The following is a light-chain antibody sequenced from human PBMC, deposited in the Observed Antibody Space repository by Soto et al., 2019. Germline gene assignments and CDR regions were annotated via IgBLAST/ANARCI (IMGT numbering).Light chain of an antibody. CDR3: SSFTTTTTLGVA. CDR2: EVT. Sequence: QSVLTQPASVSGSPGQSIPISFTGTRSDVGGYNYVSWYQQHPGKAPKLIIYEVTNRPSGVSHRFSGSKSVNTASLTISGLQAEDEADYYCSSFTTTTTLGVAFGGGTKLTVL. CDR1: RSDVGGYNY. J-gene: IGLJ2*01. V-gene: IGLV2-14*01.